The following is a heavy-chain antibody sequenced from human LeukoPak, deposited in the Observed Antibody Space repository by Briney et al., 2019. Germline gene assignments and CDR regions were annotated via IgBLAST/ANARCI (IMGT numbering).Heavy chain of an antibody. CDR2: IYSGGNT. V-gene: IGHV3-66*01. D-gene: IGHD4-17*01. CDR1: GFTFSTNY. Sequence: GGSLRLSCAASGFTFSTNYMSWVRQAPGKGLEWVSVIYSGGNTYYADSVKGSFTISRDNSKNTVYLQMNSLRAEDTAVYYCARGLYADYAFDYWGQGTLVTVSS. J-gene: IGHJ4*02. CDR3: ARGLYADYAFDY.